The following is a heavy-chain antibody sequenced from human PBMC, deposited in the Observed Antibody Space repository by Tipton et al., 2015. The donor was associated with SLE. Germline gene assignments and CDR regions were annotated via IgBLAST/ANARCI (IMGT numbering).Heavy chain of an antibody. CDR2: IYHSGST. Sequence: TLSLTCSVSGYSISSCFYWGWLRQSPGKGLEWIGSIYHSGSTQYNPSLKSRVTISVDTSGNQVSLRLRSVTAADTAVYYCARDLFVEFYRSWSDYAYYFDYWGQGVLVTVSS. V-gene: IGHV4-38-2*02. CDR3: ARDLFVEFYRSWSDYAYYFDY. CDR1: GYSISSCFY. D-gene: IGHD3-3*01. J-gene: IGHJ4*02.